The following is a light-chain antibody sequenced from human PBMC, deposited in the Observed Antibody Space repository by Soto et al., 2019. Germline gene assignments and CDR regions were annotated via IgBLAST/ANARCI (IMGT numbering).Light chain of an antibody. CDR1: SSTIGAGYD. CDR2: HNS. Sequence: QSVLTQPPSVSGAPGQRITISCTGTSSTIGAGYDVHWYQQLPGTAPKLLIYHNSNRPSGVPDRFSASRSGTSASLAITGLQPEDEADYYCESYDSSLNGHVVFDGGTKLTVL. J-gene: IGLJ2*01. CDR3: ESYDSSLNGHVV. V-gene: IGLV1-40*01.